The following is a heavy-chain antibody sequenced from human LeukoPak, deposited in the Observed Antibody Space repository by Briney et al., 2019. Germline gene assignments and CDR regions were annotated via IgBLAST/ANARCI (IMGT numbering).Heavy chain of an antibody. D-gene: IGHD2-2*01. Sequence: PSETLSLTCAVYGWSFNDYYWNWFRQPPGKGLEWIGEINARGDTNYNPSLKSRGTISVDPSKKQFSQRLTSMNAADTALYYCARGQVPAARGYNWFDPWGQGTLVTVSS. J-gene: IGHJ5*02. CDR1: GWSFNDYY. V-gene: IGHV4-34*01. CDR3: ARGQVPAARGYNWFDP. CDR2: INARGDT.